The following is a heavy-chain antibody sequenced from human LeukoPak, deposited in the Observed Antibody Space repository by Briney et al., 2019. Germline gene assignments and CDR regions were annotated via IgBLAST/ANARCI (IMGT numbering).Heavy chain of an antibody. CDR1: GFTFSSYA. V-gene: IGHV3-23*01. Sequence: EGSLRLSCAASGFTFSSYAMSWVRQAPGKGLEWVSAISGSGGSTYYADSVKGRFTISRDNSKNTLYLQMNSLRAEDTAVYYCAKTGGIVVKAARFDYWGQGTLVTVSS. D-gene: IGHD2-2*01. CDR2: ISGSGGST. J-gene: IGHJ4*02. CDR3: AKTGGIVVKAARFDY.